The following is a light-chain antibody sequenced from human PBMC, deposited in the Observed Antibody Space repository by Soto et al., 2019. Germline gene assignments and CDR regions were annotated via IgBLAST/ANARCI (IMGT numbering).Light chain of an antibody. CDR2: GAA. V-gene: IGKV3-20*01. CDR1: QSVSSSY. CDR3: QQYNSYRT. Sequence: EILLTQSPGTLSLSPGERATLSCRASQSVSSSYLAWYQQKPGKAPRRLIDGAASRATGLPDRFRGSGSGTNLTLTIRRLLPDDFATYVCQQYNSYRTFGQGTKVDIK. J-gene: IGKJ1*01.